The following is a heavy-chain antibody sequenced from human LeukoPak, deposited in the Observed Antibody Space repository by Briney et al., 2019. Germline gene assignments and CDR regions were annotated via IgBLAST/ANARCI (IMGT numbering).Heavy chain of an antibody. CDR2: ISGSGGST. D-gene: IGHD3-22*01. CDR3: ATLTPYYYDSSGCREALVY. CDR1: GFTFSSYA. V-gene: IGHV3-23*01. J-gene: IGHJ4*02. Sequence: GGSLRLSCAASGFTFSSYAMSWVRQAPGKGLEWVSAISGSGGSTYYADSVKGRFTISRDNSKNTLYLQMNSLRAEDTAVYYCATLTPYYYDSSGCREALVYWGQGTLVTVSS.